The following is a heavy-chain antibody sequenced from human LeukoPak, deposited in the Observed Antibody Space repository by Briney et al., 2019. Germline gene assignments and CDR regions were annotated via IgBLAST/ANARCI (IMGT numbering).Heavy chain of an antibody. Sequence: PGGSLRLSCAASGFTFSSFEMNWVRQAPGMGLEWVSYISSSAGTIYYADSVKGRFTISRDNAKNSLYLQMNSLRAEDTAVYYCATSFYGDYVYWGQGTLVTVSS. D-gene: IGHD4-17*01. CDR3: ATSFYGDYVY. V-gene: IGHV3-48*03. CDR2: ISSSAGTI. J-gene: IGHJ4*02. CDR1: GFTFSSFE.